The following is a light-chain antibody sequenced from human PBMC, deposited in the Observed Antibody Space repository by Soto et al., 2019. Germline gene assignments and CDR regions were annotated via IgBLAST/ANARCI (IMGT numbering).Light chain of an antibody. J-gene: IGLJ2*01. CDR1: SSDVSGYNY. V-gene: IGLV2-14*01. Sequence: QSALTQPASVSGSPGQSITISCTGTSSDVSGYNYVSWYQQHPGKAPKLMIYDVSYRPSGVSNRFSGSKSGNTASLTISGLQAEDEADYYCSSYTSSSARLVVFGGATKLTVL. CDR2: DVS. CDR3: SSYTSSSARLVV.